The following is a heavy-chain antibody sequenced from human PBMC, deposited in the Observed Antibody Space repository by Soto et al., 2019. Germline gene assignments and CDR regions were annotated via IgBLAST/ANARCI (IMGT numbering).Heavy chain of an antibody. J-gene: IGHJ6*02. Sequence: GASVKVSCKASGYTFTGYYMHWVRQAPGQGLEWMGWINPNNGGTNYAQMFLGRVTLTSDTSISTAYMEVTSLRSDDTAVYYCARDSAAAGTSGYYYGMDVWGQGTTVTVSS. CDR2: INPNNGGT. CDR1: GYTFTGYY. D-gene: IGHD6-13*01. V-gene: IGHV1-2*02. CDR3: ARDSAAAGTSGYYYGMDV.